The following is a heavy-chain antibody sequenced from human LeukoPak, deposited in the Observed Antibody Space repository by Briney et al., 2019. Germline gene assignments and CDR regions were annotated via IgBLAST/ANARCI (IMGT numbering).Heavy chain of an antibody. D-gene: IGHD6-19*01. V-gene: IGHV2-5*01. CDR3: AHTANSGWYEFDY. CDR1: GFSLRTPGVG. J-gene: IGHJ4*02. Sequence: SGPTLVNPTQTLTLTCTFSGFSLRTPGVGVAWIHQPPGKALERHTLIFSKDDKRYSPPLKNRRTITKDTSKNQVVLTMTNMDPVDTATYYCAHTANSGWYEFDYWGQGTLVTVSS. CDR2: IFSKDDK.